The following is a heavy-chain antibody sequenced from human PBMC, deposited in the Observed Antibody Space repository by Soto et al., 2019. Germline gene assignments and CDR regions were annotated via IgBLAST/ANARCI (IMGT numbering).Heavy chain of an antibody. CDR1: YCIFTSYS. Sequence: LRLACVSSYCIFTSYSIRCDRQAPVKGLAGEAVTSYAGNNNYYSDSLRAQFTISRDRSKNTEYLEMNSLRPENTSIYYCAKSRYVQWFIPPLDCWGRGTLVTVSS. CDR2: TSYAGNNN. D-gene: IGHD3-22*01. CDR3: AKSRYVQWFIPPLDC. J-gene: IGHJ4*02. V-gene: IGHV3-30*18.